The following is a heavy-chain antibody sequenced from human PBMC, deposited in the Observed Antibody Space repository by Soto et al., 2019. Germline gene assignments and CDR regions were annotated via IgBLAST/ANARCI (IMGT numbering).Heavy chain of an antibody. CDR2: IYHSGST. J-gene: IGHJ6*03. Sequence: SETLSLTCAVSSGSISSSNWWSWVRQPPGKGLEWIGEIYHSGSTNYNPSLKSRVTISVDKSKNQFSLKLSSVTAADTAVYYCASALSVGYYGSGSYYNDYYMDVWGKGTTVTVSS. CDR1: SGSISSSNW. D-gene: IGHD3-10*01. V-gene: IGHV4-4*02. CDR3: ASALSVGYYGSGSYYNDYYMDV.